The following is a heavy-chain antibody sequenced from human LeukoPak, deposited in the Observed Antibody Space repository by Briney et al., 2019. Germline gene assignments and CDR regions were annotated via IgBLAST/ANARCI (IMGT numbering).Heavy chain of an antibody. J-gene: IGHJ5*02. CDR2: IYYSGST. CDR3: ARDSKVVRYWFDP. Sequence: GSLRLSCAASGFTVSSNYMSWVRQPPGKGLEWIGSIYYSGSTYYNPSLKSRVTISVDTSKNQFSLKLSSVTAADTAVYYCARDSKVVRYWFDPWGQGTLVTVSS. CDR1: GFTVSSNY. D-gene: IGHD3-22*01. V-gene: IGHV4-39*07.